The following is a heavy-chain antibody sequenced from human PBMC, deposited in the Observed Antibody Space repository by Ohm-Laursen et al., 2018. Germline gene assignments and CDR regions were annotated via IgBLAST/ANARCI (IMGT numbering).Heavy chain of an antibody. D-gene: IGHD3-22*01. CDR2: INPDSGGT. J-gene: IGHJ4*02. Sequence: ASVKVSCKTSGCIFTGYYMHWVRQAPGQGLEWMGWINPDSGGTKYGQKFQGRVTMTRDTSITTLYMELNSLTFDDTAVYYCARAQYSSGVGVFDYWGQGTLVTVSS. CDR1: GCIFTGYY. V-gene: IGHV1-2*02. CDR3: ARAQYSSGVGVFDY.